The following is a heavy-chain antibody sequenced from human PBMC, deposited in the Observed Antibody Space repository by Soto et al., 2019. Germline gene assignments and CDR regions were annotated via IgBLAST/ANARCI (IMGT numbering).Heavy chain of an antibody. Sequence: QVQLVESGGGVVQPGRSLRLSCAASGFTFSSYGMHWVRQAPGKGLEWVAVIWYDGSNKYYADSVKGRFTISRDNSKNPLYLKMNSMRAEDTAVYYCARDRKLQQLGPYCSGMDVWGQGTRVTVSS. CDR3: ARDRKLQQLGPYCSGMDV. V-gene: IGHV3-33*01. CDR2: IWYDGSNK. J-gene: IGHJ6*02. CDR1: GFTFSSYG. D-gene: IGHD6-13*01.